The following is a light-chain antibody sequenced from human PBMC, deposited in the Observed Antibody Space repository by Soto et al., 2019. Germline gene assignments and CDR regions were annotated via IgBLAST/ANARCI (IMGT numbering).Light chain of an antibody. J-gene: IGKJ4*01. CDR2: GAS. Sequence: EVVLTQSPGTLSLSPGERATLSCRASQSISSNYLAWYQHKPSQAPRLLIFGASTRATGIPERVSGSGSGTAFTLTINRLEPEDSAVCDCQQYDCRPLDFGRGTKVEIK. CDR3: QQYDCRPLD. V-gene: IGKV3-20*01. CDR1: QSISSNY.